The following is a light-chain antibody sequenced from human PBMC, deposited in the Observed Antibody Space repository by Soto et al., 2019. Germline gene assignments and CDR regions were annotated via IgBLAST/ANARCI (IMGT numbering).Light chain of an antibody. CDR1: SSNIGSNS. J-gene: IGLJ3*02. CDR3: AAWDDSLDGGV. V-gene: IGLV1-44*01. Sequence: QSVLTQPPSASGTPGQRVTISCSGSSSNIGSNSVNWYRQLPGTAPKLLIYRNNQRPSGVPDRFSGCKSGTSASLAISGLQSEDEADYYCAAWDDSLDGGVFGGGTKLTVL. CDR2: RNN.